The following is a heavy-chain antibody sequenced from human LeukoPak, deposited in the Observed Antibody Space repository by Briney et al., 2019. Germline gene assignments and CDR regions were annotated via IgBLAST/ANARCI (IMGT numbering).Heavy chain of an antibody. CDR2: IIHSGST. CDR1: GGSFSGYC. CDR3: ARMYLWELPDY. V-gene: IGHV4-34*12. D-gene: IGHD1-26*01. J-gene: IGHJ4*02. Sequence: SETLTLTCAVYGGSFSGYCWTWVRQPPGKGLEWIGEIIHSGSTNYNPSLKSRVTISEDTSKNQFSLKLSSVTAADTAVYYCARMYLWELPDYWGQGTLVTVSS.